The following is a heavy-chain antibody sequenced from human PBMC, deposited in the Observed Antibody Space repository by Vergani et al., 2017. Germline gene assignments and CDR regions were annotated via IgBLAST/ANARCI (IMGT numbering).Heavy chain of an antibody. J-gene: IGHJ6*03. CDR3: ARVGLRPYYYYYMDV. D-gene: IGHD3/OR15-3a*01. Sequence: VQLVESGGGVVQPGGSLRLSCAASGFTVSSNYMSWVRQAPGKGLEWVSVIYSGGSTYYADSVKGRFTISRDNAKNSLYLQMNSLRAEDTAVYYCARVGLRPYYYYYMDVWGKGTTVTVSS. CDR2: IYSGGST. V-gene: IGHV3-66*01. CDR1: GFTVSSNY.